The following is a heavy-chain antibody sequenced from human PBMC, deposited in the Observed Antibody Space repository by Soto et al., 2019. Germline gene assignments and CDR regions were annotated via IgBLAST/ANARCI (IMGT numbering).Heavy chain of an antibody. J-gene: IGHJ4*02. CDR3: VKDGVSSGWYYYFDH. CDR1: GFTVSSNY. Sequence: PGGSLRLSCAASGFTVSSNYMSWVRQAPGKGLEWVSTISGSGGSTYYADSVKGRFTISRDNSKNTLYLQMNSLRAEDTAVYYCVKDGVSSGWYYYFDHWGQGTLVTVSS. V-gene: IGHV3-23*01. D-gene: IGHD6-19*01. CDR2: ISGSGGST.